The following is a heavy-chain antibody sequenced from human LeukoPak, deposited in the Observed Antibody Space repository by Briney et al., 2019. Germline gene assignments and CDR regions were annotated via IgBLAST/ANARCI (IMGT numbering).Heavy chain of an antibody. CDR3: ARAHSSSWYSSDY. CDR1: GFTVSSNY. V-gene: IGHV3-53*01. CDR2: IYSGGST. Sequence: GGSLRLSCAASGFTVSSNYMSWVRQAPGKGLEWVSVIYSGGSTYYADSVKGRFTISRDNSKNTLYLQMNSLRAEDTAVYYCARAHSSSWYSSDYWGQGTLVTVSS. J-gene: IGHJ4*02. D-gene: IGHD6-13*01.